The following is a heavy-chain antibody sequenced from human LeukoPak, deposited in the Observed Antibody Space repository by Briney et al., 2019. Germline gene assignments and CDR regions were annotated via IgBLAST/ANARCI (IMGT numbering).Heavy chain of an antibody. CDR1: GGSFSGYY. CDR2: INHSGST. D-gene: IGHD2-8*01. J-gene: IGHJ5*02. V-gene: IGHV4-34*01. CDR3: ARRGLYNWFDP. Sequence: SETLSLTCAVYGGSFSGYYWTWIRQPPGKGLEWNGEINHSGSTNYNPSLKSRVTISVDTSKNQFSLKLSSVTAADTAVYYCARRGLYNWFDPWGQETLVTVSS.